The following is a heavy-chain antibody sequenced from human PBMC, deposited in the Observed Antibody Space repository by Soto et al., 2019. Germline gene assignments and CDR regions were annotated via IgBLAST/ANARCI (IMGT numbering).Heavy chain of an antibody. CDR3: ARKLGVGHYPFRH. CDR1: GFPFTSYG. Sequence: GGSLRLSCAASGFPFTSYGVSWVRQAPGKGLEWDSTINTNGNRHYADSVKGRFTISRDSSESMLYLDMNNLRAEDTALYYCARKLGVGHYPFRHWGQGTLVTVSS. D-gene: IGHD7-27*01. CDR2: INTNGNR. J-gene: IGHJ4*02. V-gene: IGHV3-23*01.